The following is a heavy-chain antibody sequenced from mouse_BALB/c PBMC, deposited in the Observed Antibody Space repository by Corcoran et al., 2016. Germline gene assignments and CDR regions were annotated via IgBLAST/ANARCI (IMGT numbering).Heavy chain of an antibody. Sequence: EVQLQQSGPVLVKPGDSMKISCQASGYSFTGYTMNWVKQSHGKKLEWIGLINPYNGGTSYNQKFKGKTTLTVDKSSSTAYMELLRLTSEDYEVYYCARQDNWDYLDYWGQGTTLTVSS. D-gene: IGHD4-1*01. CDR3: ARQDNWDYLDY. CDR1: GYSFTGYT. J-gene: IGHJ2*01. V-gene: IGHV1-18*01. CDR2: INPYNGGT.